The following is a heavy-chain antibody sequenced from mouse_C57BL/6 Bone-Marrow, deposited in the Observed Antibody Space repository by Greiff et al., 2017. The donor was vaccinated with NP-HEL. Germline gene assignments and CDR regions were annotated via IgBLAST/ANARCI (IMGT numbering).Heavy chain of an antibody. CDR1: GFTFSNYW. CDR2: IRLKSDNYAT. D-gene: IGHD5-1-1*01. V-gene: IGHV6-3*01. J-gene: IGHJ4*01. Sequence: EVQRVESGGGLVQPGGSMKLSCVASGFTFSNYWMNWVRQSPEKGLEWVAQIRLKSDNYATHYAESVKGRFTISRDDSKSSVYLQMNNLRAEDTGIYYCKNKIPYAMDYWGQGTSVTVSS. CDR3: KNKIPYAMDY.